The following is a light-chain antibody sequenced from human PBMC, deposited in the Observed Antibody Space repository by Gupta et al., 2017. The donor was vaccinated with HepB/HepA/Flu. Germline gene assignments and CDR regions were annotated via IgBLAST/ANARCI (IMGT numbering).Light chain of an antibody. V-gene: IGLV5-37*01. Sequence: QPVLTQPPSSSASPGESARLTCTLPSDINVGSYNIYWYQQKPGSPPRYLLYYYSDSDKGQGSGVPSRFSGSKDASATTVTLLSSGLQAEDESYYYCMIWPSNAVVFGGGTKLTVL. CDR3: MIWPSNAVV. CDR2: YYSDSDK. CDR1: SDINVGSYN. J-gene: IGLJ2*01.